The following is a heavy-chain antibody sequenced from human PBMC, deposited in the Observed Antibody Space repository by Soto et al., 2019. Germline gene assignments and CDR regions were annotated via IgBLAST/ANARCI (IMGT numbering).Heavy chain of an antibody. CDR2: INHSGST. D-gene: IGHD3-9*01. J-gene: IGHJ6*02. CDR1: GGSFSGYY. Sequence: SETLSLTCAVYGGSFSGYYWSWIRQPPGKGLEWIGEINHSGSTNYNPSLKSRVTISVDTSKNQFSLKLSSVTAADTAVYYCARSNYDILTGYFLYYYYYGMDVWGQGTTVTVSS. CDR3: ARSNYDILTGYFLYYYYYGMDV. V-gene: IGHV4-34*01.